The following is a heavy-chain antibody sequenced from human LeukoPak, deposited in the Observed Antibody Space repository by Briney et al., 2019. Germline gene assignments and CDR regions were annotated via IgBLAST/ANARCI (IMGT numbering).Heavy chain of an antibody. CDR2: IYFSGST. CDR3: ARAVGATTAFDS. CDR1: GGSISSGGYY. D-gene: IGHD1-26*01. J-gene: IGHJ4*02. V-gene: IGHV4-31*03. Sequence: PSETLSLTCTVSGGSISSGGYYWSWIRQHPGKGLEWIGYIYFSGSTYYNTSLGSRLTISLDTSKNQFSLNLESVTAADTAVYLCARAVGATTAFDSWSQGTLVTVSS.